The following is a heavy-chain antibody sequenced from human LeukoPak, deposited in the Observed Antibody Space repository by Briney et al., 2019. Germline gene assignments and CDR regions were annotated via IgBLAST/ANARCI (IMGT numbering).Heavy chain of an antibody. Sequence: SGPTLVNPTQTLTLTCTFSGFSLSTSGVGVGWIRQPPGKALEWLAVVYWNDDKRYCPSLMSRVTIAKDTSKNQVVLTMTNLDPVDTATYYCVVKAGWKFDYWGQGTLVTVSS. J-gene: IGHJ4*02. V-gene: IGHV2-5*01. CDR3: VVKAGWKFDY. CDR2: VYWNDDK. D-gene: IGHD1-1*01. CDR1: GFSLSTSGVG.